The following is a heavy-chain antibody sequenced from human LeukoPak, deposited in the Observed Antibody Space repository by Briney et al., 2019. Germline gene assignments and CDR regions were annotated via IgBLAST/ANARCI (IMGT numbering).Heavy chain of an antibody. CDR3: ARQDSSNDAFDI. CDR2: IYHSGST. Sequence: SETLSLTCAVSGGSISSGGYSWSWIRQPPGKGLEWIGYIYHSGSTYYNPSLKSRLTISVDRSKNQFSLKLSSVTAADTAVYYCARQDSSNDAFDIWGQGTMVTVSS. D-gene: IGHD2-15*01. CDR1: GGSISSGGYS. V-gene: IGHV4-30-2*01. J-gene: IGHJ3*02.